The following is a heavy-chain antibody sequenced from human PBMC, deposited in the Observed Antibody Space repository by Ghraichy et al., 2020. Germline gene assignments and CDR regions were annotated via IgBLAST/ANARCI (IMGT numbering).Heavy chain of an antibody. CDR2: IYTSGST. V-gene: IGHV4-4*07. CDR3: ARGYCSGGSCYYFDY. Sequence: ESLNISCTVSGGSISSYYWSWIRQPAGKGLEWIGRIYTSGSTNYNPSLKSRVTMSVDTSKNQFSLKLSSVTAADTAVYYCARGYCSGGSCYYFDYWGQGTLVTVSS. J-gene: IGHJ4*02. CDR1: GGSISSYY. D-gene: IGHD2-15*01.